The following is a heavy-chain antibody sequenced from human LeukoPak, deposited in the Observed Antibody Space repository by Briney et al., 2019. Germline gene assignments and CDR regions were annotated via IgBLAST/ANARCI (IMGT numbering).Heavy chain of an antibody. CDR2: IYYSGST. V-gene: IGHV4-31*03. CDR3: ARVTHDQYFDY. D-gene: IGHD4-23*01. CDR1: GGSISRGGYY. J-gene: IGHJ4*02. Sequence: PSQTLSLTCTVSGGSISRGGYYWSWIRQHPGKGLEWIGYIYYSGSTYYNPSLKSRVTISVDTSKNQFSLKLSSVTAADTAVYYCARVTHDQYFDYWGQGTLVTVSS.